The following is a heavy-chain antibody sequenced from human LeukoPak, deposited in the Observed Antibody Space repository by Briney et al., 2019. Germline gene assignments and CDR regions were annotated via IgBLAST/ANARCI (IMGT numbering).Heavy chain of an antibody. CDR1: GGSINNYY. Sequence: SETLSLTCTVSGGSINNYYWSWIRQPAGKGLEWIGRIYTRGSTNYNPSLKSRVTMSVDTSKNQFSLKLRSVTAADTAVYYCARGRYCSADICSGGDAFDIWGQGTMVSVSS. V-gene: IGHV4-4*07. D-gene: IGHD2-15*01. J-gene: IGHJ3*02. CDR3: ARGRYCSADICSGGDAFDI. CDR2: IYTRGST.